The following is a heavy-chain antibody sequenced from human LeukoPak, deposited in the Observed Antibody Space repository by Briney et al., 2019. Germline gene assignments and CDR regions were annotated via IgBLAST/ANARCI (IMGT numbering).Heavy chain of an antibody. J-gene: IGHJ5*02. D-gene: IGHD4-17*01. Sequence: SETLSLTCAVSGGSISSGGYSWSWIRQPPGKGLEWIGYIYHSGSIYYNPSLKSRVTISVDRSKNQFSLKLSSVTAADTAVYYCARGNDYVFPYWFDPWGQGTLVTVSS. CDR2: IYHSGSI. CDR3: ARGNDYVFPYWFDP. CDR1: GGSISSGGYS. V-gene: IGHV4-30-2*01.